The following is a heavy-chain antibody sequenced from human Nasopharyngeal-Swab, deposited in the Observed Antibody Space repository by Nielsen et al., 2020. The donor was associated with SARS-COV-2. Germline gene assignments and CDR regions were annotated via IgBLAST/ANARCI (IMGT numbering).Heavy chain of an antibody. J-gene: IGHJ6*02. CDR1: GFTFSSYA. CDR3: ARELISYYGMDV. D-gene: IGHD2-15*01. Sequence: GESLKISCAASGFTFSSYAMHWVRQAPGKGLEWVAVISYDGSNKYYADSVKGRFTISRDNSKNTLYLQMNSLRAEDTAVYYCARELISYYGMDVWGQGTTVTVSS. V-gene: IGHV3-30-3*01. CDR2: ISYDGSNK.